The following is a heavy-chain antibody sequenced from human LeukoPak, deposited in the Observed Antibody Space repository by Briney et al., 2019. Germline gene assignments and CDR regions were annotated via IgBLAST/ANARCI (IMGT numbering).Heavy chain of an antibody. CDR2: LSGSGSST. J-gene: IGHJ4*02. CDR3: AKIGSYSVLGAYYFDS. CDR1: GFTFSSYA. V-gene: IGHV3-23*01. D-gene: IGHD1-26*01. Sequence: GGSLRLSCAASGFTFSSYAMSWVRQAPGKGLEWVSALSGSGSSTYYADSVKGRFTISRDYSKSTLYLQMDSLRAEDTAVYYCAKIGSYSVLGAYYFDSWGQGTLVTVSS.